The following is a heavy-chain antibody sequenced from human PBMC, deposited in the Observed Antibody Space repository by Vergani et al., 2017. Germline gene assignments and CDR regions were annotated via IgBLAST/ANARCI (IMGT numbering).Heavy chain of an antibody. CDR3: ARDSQYCSSTSCYIYWFDP. Sequence: QVQLVQSVAEVKKPGSSVKVSCKASGGTFSSYAISWVRQAPGQGLEWMGRIIPIFGTANYAQKFQGRVTITADESTSTAYMELSSLRSEDTAVYYCARDSQYCSSTSCYIYWFDPWGQGTLVTVSS. V-gene: IGHV1-69*18. CDR1: GGTFSSYA. D-gene: IGHD2-2*02. J-gene: IGHJ5*02. CDR2: IIPIFGTA.